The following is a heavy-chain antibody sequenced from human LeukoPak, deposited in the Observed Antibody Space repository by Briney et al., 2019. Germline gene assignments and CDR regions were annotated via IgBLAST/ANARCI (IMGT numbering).Heavy chain of an antibody. CDR3: AREVVVVVAATPHHYFDY. J-gene: IGHJ4*02. V-gene: IGHV4-30-2*01. CDR2: IYHSGST. D-gene: IGHD2-15*01. CDR1: GGSISSGGYS. Sequence: SQTLSLTCAVSGGSISSGGYSWSWIRQPPGKGLEWIGYIYHSGSTYYNPSLKSRVTISVDRSKNQFSLKLSSVTAADTAVYYCAREVVVVVAATPHHYFDYWGQGTLVTVSS.